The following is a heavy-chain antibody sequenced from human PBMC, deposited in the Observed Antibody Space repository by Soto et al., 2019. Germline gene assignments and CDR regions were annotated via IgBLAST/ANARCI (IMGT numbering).Heavy chain of an antibody. CDR1: AFTFSSYG. CDR3: ARDFPSPDY. CDR2: IWYDGSKK. J-gene: IGHJ4*02. V-gene: IGHV3-33*01. Sequence: PGGSLRLSCAASAFTFSSYGMHWVRQAPGKGLEWVAVIWYDGSKKYYADSVKGRFTISRDNSKNTLYLQMNSLRAEDTALYYCARDFPSPDYWGQGTQVTVSS.